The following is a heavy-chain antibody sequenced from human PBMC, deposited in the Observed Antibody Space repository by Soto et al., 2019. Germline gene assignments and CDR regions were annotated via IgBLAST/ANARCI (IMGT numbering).Heavy chain of an antibody. V-gene: IGHV1-69*12. CDR3: ARDKDRQQLGGNYYCVMDV. CDR2: IMPVFPTP. J-gene: IGHJ6*02. CDR1: GGTFRTSA. D-gene: IGHD3-3*02. Sequence: QVQLVQSGAEVKKPGSSVKVSCKTSGGTFRTSAISWVRQAPGHGLDWMGGIMPVFPTPDYAQKFQGRVTITADDPTSTADMELSSLGSEDTAVYYCARDKDRQQLGGNYYCVMDVWGQGTTVTVSS.